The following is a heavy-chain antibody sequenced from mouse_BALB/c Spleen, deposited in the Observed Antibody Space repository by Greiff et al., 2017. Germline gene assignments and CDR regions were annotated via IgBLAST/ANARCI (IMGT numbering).Heavy chain of an antibody. CDR1: GFTFSDYY. CDR3: ARGEYGNYLFNY. V-gene: IGHV5-4*02. D-gene: IGHD2-10*02. Sequence: EVKLVKSGGGLVKPGGSLKLSCAASGFTFSDYYMYWVRQTPEKRLEWVATISDGGSYTYYPDSVKGRFTISRDNAKNNLYLQMSSLKSEDTAMYYCARGEYGNYLFNYWGQGTTLTVSS. J-gene: IGHJ2*01. CDR2: ISDGGSYT.